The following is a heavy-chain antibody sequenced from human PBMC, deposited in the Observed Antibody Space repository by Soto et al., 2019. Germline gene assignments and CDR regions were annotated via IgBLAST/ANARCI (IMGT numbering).Heavy chain of an antibody. V-gene: IGHV1-58*01. Sequence: QMQLVQSGPEVKKPGTSVKVSCKASGFTFTSSAVQWVRQARGQRLEWIGWIVVGSGNTNYAQKFQERVTITRDMSTSTAYMQMSSLRSEDTAAYYCAAVPYYYDSSAYYFDYWGQGTLVTVSS. J-gene: IGHJ4*02. CDR1: GFTFTSSA. CDR3: AAVPYYYDSSAYYFDY. CDR2: IVVGSGNT. D-gene: IGHD3-22*01.